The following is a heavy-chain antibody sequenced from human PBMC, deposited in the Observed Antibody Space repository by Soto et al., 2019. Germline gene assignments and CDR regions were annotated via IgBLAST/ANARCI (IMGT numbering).Heavy chain of an antibody. Sequence: PGESLKISCKGSGYSFTNYWIAWVRQMPGKGLEWMGIIYPGDSDTRYSPSFQGQVTISADKSISTAYLQWSSLKASDTAMYYCARDSTPRRITMIVADYWGQGTLVTVSS. D-gene: IGHD3-22*01. CDR3: ARDSTPRRITMIVADY. J-gene: IGHJ4*02. V-gene: IGHV5-51*01. CDR2: IYPGDSDT. CDR1: GYSFTNYW.